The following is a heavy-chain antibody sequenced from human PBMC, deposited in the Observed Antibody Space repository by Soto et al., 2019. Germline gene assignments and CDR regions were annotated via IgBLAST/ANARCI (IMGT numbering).Heavy chain of an antibody. V-gene: IGHV3-23*01. CDR1: GFTFSSYA. CDR2: ISGSGGST. Sequence: GGSLRLSCAASGFTFSSYAMSWVRQAPGKGLEWVSAISGSGGSTYYADSVRGRFTISRDNSKNTLYLQMNSLRAEDTAVYYCAKDWAGITGTTVLQAFSYGMDVWGQGTTVTVSS. J-gene: IGHJ6*02. CDR3: AKDWAGITGTTVLQAFSYGMDV. D-gene: IGHD1-7*01.